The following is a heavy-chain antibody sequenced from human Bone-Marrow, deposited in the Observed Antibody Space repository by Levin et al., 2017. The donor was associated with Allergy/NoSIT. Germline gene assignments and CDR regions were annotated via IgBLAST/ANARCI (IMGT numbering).Heavy chain of an antibody. CDR2: INPSGGST. Sequence: ASVKVSCKASGYTFTSYYMHWVRQAPGQGLEWMGIINPSGGSTSYAQKFQGRVTMTRDTSTSTVYMELSSLRSEDTAVYYCAREYIAAAGTYYYYYGMDVWGQGTTVTVSS. CDR1: GYTFTSYY. V-gene: IGHV1-46*01. D-gene: IGHD6-13*01. J-gene: IGHJ6*02. CDR3: AREYIAAAGTYYYYYGMDV.